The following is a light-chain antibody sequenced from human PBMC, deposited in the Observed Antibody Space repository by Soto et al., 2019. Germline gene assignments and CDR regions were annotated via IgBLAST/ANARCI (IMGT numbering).Light chain of an antibody. V-gene: IGKV1-39*01. CDR2: AAD. Sequence: DIQMTQSPSSLSASVGDRVTITCRASQTICTYLNWYQQKPGKARKLLIYAADNLQSGVPSRFSGSESGTDFTLTISSLQPEDFATYYCQKSYNIPYTFGQGTKLEI. J-gene: IGKJ2*01. CDR1: QTICTY. CDR3: QKSYNIPYT.